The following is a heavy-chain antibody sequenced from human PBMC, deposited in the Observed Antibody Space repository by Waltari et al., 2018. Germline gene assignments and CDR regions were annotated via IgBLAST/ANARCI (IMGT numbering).Heavy chain of an antibody. D-gene: IGHD4-17*01. Sequence: QVQLQESGPGLVKPSQTLSLTCTVSGGSISSGSYYWSWIRQPAGKGLEWIGRIYTSGITNYNPSLKRRVTISVDTSKTPFSLKLSSVTAADTAVYYCARATVVNRLDYWGQGTLVTVSS. CDR3: ARATVVNRLDY. V-gene: IGHV4-61*02. CDR2: IYTSGIT. CDR1: GGSISSGSYY. J-gene: IGHJ4*02.